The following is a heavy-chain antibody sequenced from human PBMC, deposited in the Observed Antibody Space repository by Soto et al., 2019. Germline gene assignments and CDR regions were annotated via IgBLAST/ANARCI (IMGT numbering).Heavy chain of an antibody. Sequence: SETLSLTCAVYGGSFSGYYWSWIRQPPGKGLEWIGEINHSGSTNYNPSLKSRVTISVDTSKNQFSLKLSSVTAADTAVYYCASVAERDGDYLLDYYYYYGMDVWGQGTTVTVSS. CDR2: INHSGST. CDR1: GGSFSGYY. V-gene: IGHV4-34*01. J-gene: IGHJ6*02. D-gene: IGHD4-17*01. CDR3: ASVAERDGDYLLDYYYYYGMDV.